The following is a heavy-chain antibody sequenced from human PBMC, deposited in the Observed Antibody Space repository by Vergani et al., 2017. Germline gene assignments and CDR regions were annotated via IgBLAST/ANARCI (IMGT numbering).Heavy chain of an antibody. J-gene: IGHJ4*02. Sequence: QLQLVQSGAEEKKSGASVKVSCKTSGYTFSNYHMHWARQAPGQGLEWMGIINPSGGHTNYAQKFQGRVTMTRETSTSTVYMELSSLRSEDTAIYYCARGYYGILTGYRYWGQGTLVTVSA. CDR3: ARGYYGILTGYRY. CDR2: INPSGGHT. D-gene: IGHD3-9*01. CDR1: GYTFSNYH. V-gene: IGHV1-46*03.